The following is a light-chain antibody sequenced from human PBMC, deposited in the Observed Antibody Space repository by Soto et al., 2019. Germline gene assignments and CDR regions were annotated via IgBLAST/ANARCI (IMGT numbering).Light chain of an antibody. J-gene: IGKJ1*01. V-gene: IGKV1-5*01. CDR2: DAS. CDR3: QQYNTYSWT. Sequence: DIQMTQSPSTLSASVGDRVTITCRASQSISSWLAWYQQKPGKAPKLLIYDASSLQSGVPSRFSGSGSGTEFALTISSLQPDDFATYYCQQYNTYSWTFGPGTKVDIK. CDR1: QSISSW.